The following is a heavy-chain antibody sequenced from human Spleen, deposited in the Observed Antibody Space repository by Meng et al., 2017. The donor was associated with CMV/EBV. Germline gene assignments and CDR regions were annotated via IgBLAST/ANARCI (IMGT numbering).Heavy chain of an antibody. J-gene: IGHJ3*02. Sequence: ASVKVSCKASGYTFTGYYMHWVRQAPGQGLEWMGWINPNSGGTNYAQKFQGRVTMTRDTSISTAYMELSRLRSDDTAVYYCAREVGNIWDASDIWGQGTMVTVSS. CDR1: GYTFTGYY. D-gene: IGHD2/OR15-2a*01. CDR3: AREVGNIWDASDI. V-gene: IGHV1-2*02. CDR2: INPNSGGT.